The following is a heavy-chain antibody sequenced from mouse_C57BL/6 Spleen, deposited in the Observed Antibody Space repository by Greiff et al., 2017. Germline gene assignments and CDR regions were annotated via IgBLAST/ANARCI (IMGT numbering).Heavy chain of an antibody. D-gene: IGHD1-1*01. CDR1: GFTFSNYW. CDR3: TGGYGSSGYYFDY. J-gene: IGHJ2*01. CDR2: IRLKSDNYAT. V-gene: IGHV6-3*01. Sequence: EVMLVESGGGLVQPGGSMKLSCVASGFTFSNYWMNWVRQSPEKGLEWVAQIRLKSDNYATHYAESVKGRFTISRDDSKSSVYLQMNNLRAEDTGIYYCTGGYGSSGYYFDYWGQGTTLTVSS.